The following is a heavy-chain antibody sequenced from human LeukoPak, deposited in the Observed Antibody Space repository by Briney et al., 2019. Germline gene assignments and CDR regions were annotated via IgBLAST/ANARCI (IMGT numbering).Heavy chain of an antibody. CDR3: ARDHWLLNVYAFDI. J-gene: IGHJ3*02. CDR1: GYTFNSHG. V-gene: IGHV1-18*01. D-gene: IGHD3-22*01. CDR2: ISVYNGNT. Sequence: GASVKVSCKASGYTFNSHGISWVRQAPGQGLEWMGWISVYNGNTNYAQKLQGRVTMTTDTSTSTAYMELRSLRSDDTAVYYCARDHWLLNVYAFDIWGQGTMVTVSS.